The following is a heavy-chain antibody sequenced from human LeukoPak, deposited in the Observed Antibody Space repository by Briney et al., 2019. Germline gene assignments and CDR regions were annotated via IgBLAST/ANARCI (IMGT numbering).Heavy chain of an antibody. CDR1: GFTFSSYD. Sequence: GGSLRLSCAASGFTFSSYDMHWXRQATGKGXXXVSVITTAGDTYYSGSVKGRFTISRXNAKNSLYLQMNSLRAGDTAVYYCARDCRSSRCDYLDCWGQGTLVTVSS. D-gene: IGHD6-6*01. CDR2: ITTAGDT. J-gene: IGHJ4*02. CDR3: ARDCRSSRCDYLDC. V-gene: IGHV3-13*01.